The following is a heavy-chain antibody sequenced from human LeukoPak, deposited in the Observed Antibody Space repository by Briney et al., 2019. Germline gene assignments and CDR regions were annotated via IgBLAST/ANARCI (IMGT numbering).Heavy chain of an antibody. V-gene: IGHV1-69*13. J-gene: IGHJ4*02. D-gene: IGHD4-23*01. CDR1: GGTFSSYA. CDR2: MIPILGTA. Sequence: SVNVSCKASGGTFSSYAISWVRQAPGQGLEWMGGMIPILGTANYAQKFQGRVTITADESTSTAYMELSSLRSEDTAVYYCARGATILVTHFDYWGQGTLVPVSS. CDR3: ARGATILVTHFDY.